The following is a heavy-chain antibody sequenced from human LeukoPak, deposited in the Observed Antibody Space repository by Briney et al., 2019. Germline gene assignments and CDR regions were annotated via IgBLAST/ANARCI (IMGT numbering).Heavy chain of an antibody. CDR2: ISGSGGST. Sequence: ETLSLACSVSGGSINSHNYYWGWIRQSPRKGLEWVSAISGSGGSTYYADSVKGRFTISRDNSKITLYLQMNSLRAEDTAVYYCARGRVGGGSCCDYWGQGTLVTVSS. J-gene: IGHJ4*02. D-gene: IGHD2-15*01. V-gene: IGHV3-23*01. CDR1: GGSINSHNYY. CDR3: ARGRVGGGSCCDY.